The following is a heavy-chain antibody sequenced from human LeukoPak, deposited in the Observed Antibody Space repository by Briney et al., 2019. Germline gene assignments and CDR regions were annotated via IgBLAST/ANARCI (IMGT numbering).Heavy chain of an antibody. V-gene: IGHV3-66*01. CDR3: AKAIAETYDFWSGYPGY. Sequence: GGSLRLSCGASGFTVSSNYMSWVRQAPGKGLEWVSVIYSGGSTYYADFVKGRFTISRDNSKNTLYLQMNSLRAEDTAVYYCAKAIAETYDFWSGYPGYWGQGTLVTVSS. J-gene: IGHJ4*02. D-gene: IGHD3-3*01. CDR1: GFTVSSNY. CDR2: IYSGGST.